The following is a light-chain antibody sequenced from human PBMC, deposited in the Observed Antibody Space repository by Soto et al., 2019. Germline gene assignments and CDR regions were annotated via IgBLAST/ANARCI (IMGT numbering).Light chain of an antibody. V-gene: IGKV3-20*01. CDR2: GAS. J-gene: IGKJ2*01. CDR3: QQYASSPHT. CDR1: QSVSSSY. Sequence: EIVLTQSPGTLSLSPGERATHSCRASQSVSSSYLAWFQQKPGQAPRLLIYGASSRATGIPDRFSGSGSGTDFTLTISRLEPEDFAVFYCQQYASSPHTFGQGTKLEIK.